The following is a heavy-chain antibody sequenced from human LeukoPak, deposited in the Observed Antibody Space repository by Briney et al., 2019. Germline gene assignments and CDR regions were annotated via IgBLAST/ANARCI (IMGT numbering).Heavy chain of an antibody. V-gene: IGHV5-51*01. CDR1: GYSFTSYW. CDR2: IYPGDSDT. D-gene: IGHD2-2*01. J-gene: IGHJ3*02. Sequence: GESLKISCKGSGYSFTSYWIGWVRQMPGKGLEWMGIIYPGDSDTRYSPSFQGQVTISADKSISTAYLQWSSLKASDTAMYYCATGFRHCSSTSCFPGAFDIWGQGQWSPSLQ. CDR3: ATGFRHCSSTSCFPGAFDI.